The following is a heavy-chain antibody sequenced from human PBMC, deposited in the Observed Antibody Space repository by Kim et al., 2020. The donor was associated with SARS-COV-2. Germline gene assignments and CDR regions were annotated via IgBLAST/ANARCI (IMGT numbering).Heavy chain of an antibody. CDR2: INPSGGST. Sequence: VKVSCKASGYTFTSYYMHWVRQAPGQGLEWMGIINPSGGSTSYAQKFQGRVTMTRDTSTSTVYMELSSLRSEDTAVYYCARAPYYYDSSEYAFDIWGQGTMVTVSS. CDR3: ARAPYYYDSSEYAFDI. V-gene: IGHV1-46*01. J-gene: IGHJ3*02. CDR1: GYTFTSYY. D-gene: IGHD3-22*01.